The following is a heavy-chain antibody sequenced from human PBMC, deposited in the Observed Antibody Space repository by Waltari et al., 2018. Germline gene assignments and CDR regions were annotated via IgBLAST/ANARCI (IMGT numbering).Heavy chain of an antibody. Sequence: QLQLQESGPGLVKPSETLSLTCTVSGGSISSSSYYWGWIRQPPGKGLEWIGSIYYSGRTYYNPSLKSRVTISVDTSKNQFSLKLSSVTAADTAVYYCASSSGYYFLNAFDIWGQGTMVTVSS. CDR1: GGSISSSSYY. V-gene: IGHV4-39*01. J-gene: IGHJ3*02. CDR2: IYYSGRT. D-gene: IGHD3-22*01. CDR3: ASSSGYYFLNAFDI.